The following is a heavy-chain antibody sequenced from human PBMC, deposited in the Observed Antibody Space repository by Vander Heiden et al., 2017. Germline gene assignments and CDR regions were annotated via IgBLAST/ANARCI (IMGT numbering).Heavy chain of an antibody. J-gene: IGHJ5*02. CDR1: GGSISTYY. CDR3: ARVGVFYDILTGYEINWFDP. D-gene: IGHD3-9*01. V-gene: IGHV4-4*07. Sequence: QVQLQESGPGLVKPSETLSLTCTAPGGSISTYYWSWIRQPAGKGLEWIGRIYTSGSTSYNPSLKSRVTMSLDTSKNQFSLKLSSVTAADTAVYYCARVGVFYDILTGYEINWFDPWGQGTLVTVSS. CDR2: IYTSGST.